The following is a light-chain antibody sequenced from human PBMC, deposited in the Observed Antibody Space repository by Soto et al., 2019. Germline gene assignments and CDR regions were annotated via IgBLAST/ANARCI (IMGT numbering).Light chain of an antibody. V-gene: IGKV4-1*01. CDR2: WAS. Sequence: DILMTQSPEFLAVSLGERATINCKSSQSVLDSAINKNHLAWYQQKPGQPPKLLFYWASTRESGVPDRFSGSGSGTDFTLTIGSLQAEDVAVYYCQQYYDIPYTFGQGTRLEI. J-gene: IGKJ2*01. CDR3: QQYYDIPYT. CDR1: QSVLDSAINKNH.